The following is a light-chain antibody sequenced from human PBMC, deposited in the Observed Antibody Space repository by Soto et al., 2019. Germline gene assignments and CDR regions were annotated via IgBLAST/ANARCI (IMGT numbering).Light chain of an antibody. Sequence: QSVLTQPRSVSGSPRQSVTISCTGTNSDVGGYIYVSWYQQHPGKAPKLMMFDVSKRPSGVPDRFSGSKSDNTASLTISGLQAEDEADYYCSSYTSRITPYVFVTVTNVTVL. CDR2: DVS. J-gene: IGLJ1*01. CDR1: NSDVGGYIY. CDR3: SSYTSRITPYV. V-gene: IGLV2-11*01.